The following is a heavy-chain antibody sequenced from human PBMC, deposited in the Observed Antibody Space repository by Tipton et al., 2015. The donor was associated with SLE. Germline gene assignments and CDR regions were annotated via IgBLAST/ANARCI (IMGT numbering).Heavy chain of an antibody. CDR1: GFTFSSYS. CDR3: ARWNAFPATGQFDL. V-gene: IGHV3-21*01. CDR2: ISSSSSYI. J-gene: IGHJ5*02. D-gene: IGHD1-1*01. Sequence: SLRLSCAASGFTFSSYSMNWVRQAPGKGLEWVSSISSSSSYIYYADSVKGRFTISRDNSKNTLFLQMNSLRADDTAIYYCARWNAFPATGQFDLWGQGTLVTVSS.